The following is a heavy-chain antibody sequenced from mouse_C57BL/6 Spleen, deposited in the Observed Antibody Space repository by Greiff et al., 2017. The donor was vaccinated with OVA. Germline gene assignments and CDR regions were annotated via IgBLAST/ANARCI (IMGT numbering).Heavy chain of an antibody. Sequence: EVQVVESGGDLVKPGGSLKLSCAASGFTFSSYGMSWVRQTPDKRLEWVATISSGGSYTYYPDSVKGRFTISRDNAKNTLYLQMSSLKSEDTAMYYCARQNYGSSRYYFDYWGQGTTLTVSS. CDR1: GFTFSSYG. J-gene: IGHJ2*01. V-gene: IGHV5-6*01. CDR2: ISSGGSYT. CDR3: ARQNYGSSRYYFDY. D-gene: IGHD1-1*01.